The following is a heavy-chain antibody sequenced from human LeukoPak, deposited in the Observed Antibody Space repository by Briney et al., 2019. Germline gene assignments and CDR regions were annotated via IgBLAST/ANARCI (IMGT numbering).Heavy chain of an antibody. D-gene: IGHD3-10*01. CDR2: INHSGST. Sequence: SETLSLTCAVYGGSLSAYYWTWIRQPPGKGLEWIGEINHSGSTNYNPSLKSRVTISVDTSKNQFSLKLSSVTAADTAVYYCARCNGSGSYYSLLDAFDIWGQGTMVTVSS. CDR1: GGSLSAYY. J-gene: IGHJ3*02. CDR3: ARCNGSGSYYSLLDAFDI. V-gene: IGHV4-34*01.